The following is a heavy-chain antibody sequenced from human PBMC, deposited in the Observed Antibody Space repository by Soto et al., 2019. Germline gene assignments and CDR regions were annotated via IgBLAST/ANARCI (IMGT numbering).Heavy chain of an antibody. CDR3: TKDFGGFVEATAYYYNGMDV. J-gene: IGHJ6*02. D-gene: IGHD3-16*01. CDR2: ISYDGRNK. Sequence: QVQLVESGGGVVQPGRSLRLSCVVSGFTFSRYGMHWVRQAPGKGLEWVAIISYDGRNKYYADSVKGRFTISRDNAKNTLYLQMNSLRPEDTAVFYCTKDFGGFVEATAYYYNGMDVWGQGTTVTVSS. CDR1: GFTFSRYG. V-gene: IGHV3-30*18.